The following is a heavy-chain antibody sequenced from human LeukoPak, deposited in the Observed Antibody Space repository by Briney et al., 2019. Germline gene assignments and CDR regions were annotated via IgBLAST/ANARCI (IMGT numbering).Heavy chain of an antibody. V-gene: IGHV4-59*06. CDR2: IYYSGST. J-gene: IGHJ4*02. CDR1: GGSINSYY. D-gene: IGHD3-10*01. CDR3: ARVSSPPGNYFDY. Sequence: PSETLSLTCSVSGGSINSYYWSWIRQHPGKGLEWIGYIYYSGSTYYNPSLKSRVTISVDTSKNQFSLKLSSVTAADTAVYYCARVSSPPGNYFDYWGQGTLVTVSS.